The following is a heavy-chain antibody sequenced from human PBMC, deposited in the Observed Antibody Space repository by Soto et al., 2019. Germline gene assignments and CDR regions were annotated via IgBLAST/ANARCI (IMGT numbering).Heavy chain of an antibody. Sequence: ASVKVSCKASGYTFTSYYMHWVRQAPGQGLEWMGIINPSGGSTSYAQKFQGRVTMTRDTSTSTVYMELSSLRSEDTAVYYCAREWDCSSTSCYFYYYYYYGMDVWGQGTTVTVSS. V-gene: IGHV1-46*01. CDR2: INPSGGST. J-gene: IGHJ6*02. CDR3: AREWDCSSTSCYFYYYYYYGMDV. D-gene: IGHD2-2*01. CDR1: GYTFTSYY.